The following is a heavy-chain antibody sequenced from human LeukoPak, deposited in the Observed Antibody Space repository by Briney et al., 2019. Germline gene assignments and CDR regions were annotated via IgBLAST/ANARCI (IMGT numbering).Heavy chain of an antibody. CDR3: ITDLPNDNCPFDY. V-gene: IGHV3-15*01. CDR2: IKSKKDGGAT. Sequence: PGGSLRLSCAASGFTFSGAWMSWVRQAPGKGLECVALIKSKKDGGATDYAAPVKGRFTISRDDSKNTLYLQMDSLKIEDTAVYFCITDLPNDNCPFDYWGQGTLVTVSS. J-gene: IGHJ4*02. D-gene: IGHD1-1*01. CDR1: GFTFSGAW.